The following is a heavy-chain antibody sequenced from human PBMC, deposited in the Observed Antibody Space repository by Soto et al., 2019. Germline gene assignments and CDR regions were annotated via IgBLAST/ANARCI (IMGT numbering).Heavy chain of an antibody. Sequence: SGPTLVNPTQTLTLTCAWSGFSLSANGVGVGWIRQAPGGALEWLAIIYWNDGTSIRPTLQSRLSISKDTSKNQVDLSLSSMDPRDTGTYYCARKISGSYWNFDPWGPGAQVTVSS. J-gene: IGHJ5*02. V-gene: IGHV2-5*01. D-gene: IGHD3-3*01. CDR1: GFSLSANGVG. CDR2: IYWNDGT. CDR3: ARKISGSYWNFDP.